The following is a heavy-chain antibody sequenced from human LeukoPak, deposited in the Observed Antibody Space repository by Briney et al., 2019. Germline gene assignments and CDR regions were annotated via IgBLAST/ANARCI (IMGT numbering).Heavy chain of an antibody. V-gene: IGHV1-3*01. CDR1: GYTFTSYA. J-gene: IGHJ4*02. CDR2: INAGNGNT. Sequence: ASVKVSCKASGYTFTSYAMHWVRQAPGQRLEWMGWINAGNGNTKYSQKFQGRVTITRDTSASTAYMELRSLRSDDTAVYYCARGAYYDILTGYPVSDYWGQGTLVTVSS. D-gene: IGHD3-9*01. CDR3: ARGAYYDILTGYPVSDY.